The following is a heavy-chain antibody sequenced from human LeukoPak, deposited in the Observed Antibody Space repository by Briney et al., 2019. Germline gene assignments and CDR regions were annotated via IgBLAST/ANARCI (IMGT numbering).Heavy chain of an antibody. CDR3: AKDIGYSSSWYGMDV. D-gene: IGHD6-13*01. J-gene: IGHJ6*04. V-gene: IGHV3-43D*04. Sequence: GGSLRLSCAASGFTFDDYAMHWVRQAPGKGLEWVSLISWGGGSTYYADSVKGRFTISRDNSKNSLYLQMNSLRAEDTALYYCAKDIGYSSSWYGMDVWGKGTTVTVSS. CDR1: GFTFDDYA. CDR2: ISWGGGST.